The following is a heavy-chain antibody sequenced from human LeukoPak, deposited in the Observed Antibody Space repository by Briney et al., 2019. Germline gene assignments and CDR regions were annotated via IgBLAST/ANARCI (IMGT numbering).Heavy chain of an antibody. J-gene: IGHJ5*01. CDR2: ISPSSSYI. V-gene: IGHV3-21*01. CDR3: ARDVTGGGSFDP. Sequence: KPGGSLRLSCAAAGFPFSSFKMTWVRQAPGKGLEWVASISPSSSYIYYADSLKGRFTVSRDNAKNPLFLQMPSLRAEDTAVYYCARDVTGGGSFDPWGQGTLVSVSS. CDR1: GFPFSSFK. D-gene: IGHD2-21*02.